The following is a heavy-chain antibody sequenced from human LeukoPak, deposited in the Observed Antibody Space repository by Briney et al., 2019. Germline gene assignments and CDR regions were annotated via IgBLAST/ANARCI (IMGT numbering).Heavy chain of an antibody. Sequence: GASVKASCKASGYTFTGYYMHWVRQAPGQGLEWMGWINPNSGGTNYAQKFQGRVTMTRDTSISTAYMELSRLRSDDTAVYYCARDRYSSGWYGVYRCDYWGQGTLVTVSS. CDR2: INPNSGGT. V-gene: IGHV1-2*02. J-gene: IGHJ4*02. D-gene: IGHD6-19*01. CDR1: GYTFTGYY. CDR3: ARDRYSSGWYGVYRCDY.